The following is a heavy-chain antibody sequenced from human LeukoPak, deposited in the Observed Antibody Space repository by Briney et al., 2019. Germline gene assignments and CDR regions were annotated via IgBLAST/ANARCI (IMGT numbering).Heavy chain of an antibody. CDR2: ISSSSSYI. V-gene: IGHV3-21*01. CDR1: GFTFSSYS. D-gene: IGHD6-19*01. J-gene: IGHJ4*02. Sequence: GGSLRLSCAASGFTFSSYSMNWVRQAPGKGLEWVSSISSSSSYIYYADSVKGRFTISRDNAQNSLYLQMNSLRAEDTAVYYCVRARGSIVVAAHYFDYWGQGTLVTVSS. CDR3: VRARGSIVVAAHYFDY.